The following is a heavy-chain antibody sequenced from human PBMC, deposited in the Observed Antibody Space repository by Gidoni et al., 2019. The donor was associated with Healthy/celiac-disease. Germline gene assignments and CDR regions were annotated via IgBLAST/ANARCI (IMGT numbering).Heavy chain of an antibody. D-gene: IGHD6-6*01. CDR3: ARGLDSSSSTWKTYYYYYGMDV. Sequence: QVPLVQSGAGLKKPGPSLKVSCKASGGTFSSYAISWVRQAPGQGREWMGGIIPSFGTANYAQKCQGRVTITADESTSTAYMELSSLRSEDTAVYYCARGLDSSSSTWKTYYYYYGMDVWGQGTTVTVSS. CDR2: IIPSFGTA. J-gene: IGHJ6*02. V-gene: IGHV1-69*01. CDR1: GGTFSSYA.